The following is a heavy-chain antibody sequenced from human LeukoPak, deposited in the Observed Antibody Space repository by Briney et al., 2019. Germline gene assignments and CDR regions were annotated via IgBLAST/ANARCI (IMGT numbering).Heavy chain of an antibody. Sequence: ASVKVSCKASGYTFTSYYMHWVRQAPGQGLEWMGIINPSGGSTSYAQKFQGRVTITRNTSISTAYMELSSLRSEDTAVYYCARRKGSSWYGAYYYYYYYMDVWGKGTTVTVSS. V-gene: IGHV1-46*01. CDR3: ARRKGSSWYGAYYYYYYYMDV. CDR2: INPSGGST. CDR1: GYTFTSYY. D-gene: IGHD6-13*01. J-gene: IGHJ6*03.